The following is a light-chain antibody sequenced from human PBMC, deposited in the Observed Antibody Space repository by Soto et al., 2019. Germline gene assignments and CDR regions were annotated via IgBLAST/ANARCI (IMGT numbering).Light chain of an antibody. CDR2: EVS. V-gene: IGLV2-14*01. J-gene: IGLJ2*01. CDR3: SSYTTSSTPIL. CDR1: SNDVGSDNY. Sequence: QSALTQPASVSGSPGQSITISCTGTSNDVGSDNYVSWYQQLPGKAPKLMIYEVSNRPSGVSNRFSGSKSGNTASLTISGLQTEDEAAYYCSSYTTSSTPILFGGGTKLTVL.